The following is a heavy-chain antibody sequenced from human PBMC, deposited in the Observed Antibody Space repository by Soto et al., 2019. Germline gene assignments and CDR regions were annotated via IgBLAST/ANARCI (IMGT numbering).Heavy chain of an antibody. J-gene: IGHJ4*02. Sequence: QVQLVQSGAEVKKPGASVKVSCKASGYTFTSYGISWVRQAPGQGPEWMGWISTNKGNTNCAQKIRGRVTMTADTPTSTAYMELRSLRSADTAVYYCARHTSSWPFDYWGQGTLVTVSS. V-gene: IGHV1-18*01. CDR2: ISTNKGNT. D-gene: IGHD6-13*01. CDR3: ARHTSSWPFDY. CDR1: GYTFTSYG.